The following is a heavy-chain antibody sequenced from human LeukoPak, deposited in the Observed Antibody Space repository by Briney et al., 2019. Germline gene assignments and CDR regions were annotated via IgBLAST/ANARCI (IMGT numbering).Heavy chain of an antibody. D-gene: IGHD3-10*01. CDR1: GFTFDDYA. Sequence: GGSLRLSCAVSGFTFDDYAMHWVWQAPGKGLERVSGISWNSGSIGYADSGKGRFTIPRDNAKNSLYLQMNSLRAEDTALYYCAKDIKGYGSSFDYWGQGTLVTVSS. V-gene: IGHV3-9*01. CDR2: ISWNSGSI. CDR3: AKDIKGYGSSFDY. J-gene: IGHJ4*02.